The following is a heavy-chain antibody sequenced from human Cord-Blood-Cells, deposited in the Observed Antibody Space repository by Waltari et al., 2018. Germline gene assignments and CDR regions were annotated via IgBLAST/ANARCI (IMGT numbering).Heavy chain of an antibody. CDR1: GGTFSSYA. CDR3: ARGRYSSSWYTAEYFQH. J-gene: IGHJ1*01. CDR2: IIPIFGTA. D-gene: IGHD6-13*01. Sequence: VQLVQSGAEVKKPGSSVQVSCKASGGTFSSYALRQVPQTHGEGLEWMGEIIPIFGTANYAQKCQGRVTITADESTITAYMELSSLRSEDTAVYYCARGRYSSSWYTAEYFQHWGQGTLVTVSS. V-gene: IGHV1-69*01.